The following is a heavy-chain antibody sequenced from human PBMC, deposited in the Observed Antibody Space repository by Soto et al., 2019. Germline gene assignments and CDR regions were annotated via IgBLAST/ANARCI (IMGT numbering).Heavy chain of an antibody. CDR3: ARGGVDVVATSAWDY. J-gene: IGHJ4*02. Sequence: QVQLVQSGAEVKKPGSSVKVSCKASGGTFNNYAISWVRQAPGQGLEWMGGLIPIIGTADYAHKCQGRLAISADEATGTTFMELSSLRSEDTALYYCARGGVDVVATSAWDYWGQGTLVTVSS. V-gene: IGHV1-69*01. CDR1: GGTFNNYA. D-gene: IGHD5-12*01. CDR2: LIPIIGTA.